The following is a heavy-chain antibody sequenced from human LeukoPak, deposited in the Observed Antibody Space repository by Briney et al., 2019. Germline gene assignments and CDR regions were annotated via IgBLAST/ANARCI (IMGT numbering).Heavy chain of an antibody. CDR1: GFTFSSYS. J-gene: IGHJ5*02. CDR3: ARGVRVFRGYCSSTSCHYLNWFDP. CDR2: ISSSSSTI. Sequence: GGSLRLSCAASGFTFSSYSMNWVRQAPGKGLEWVSYISSSSSTIYYANSVKGRFTISRDNAKNSLYLQMNSLRAEDTAVYYCARGVRVFRGYCSSTSCHYLNWFDPWGQGTLATVSS. D-gene: IGHD2-2*01. V-gene: IGHV3-48*01.